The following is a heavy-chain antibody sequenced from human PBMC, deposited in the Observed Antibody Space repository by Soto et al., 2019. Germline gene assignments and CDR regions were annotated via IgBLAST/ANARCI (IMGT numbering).Heavy chain of an antibody. D-gene: IGHD2-2*01. CDR3: AKAACSSTSCYDLALYGMDV. Sequence: EVQLLESGGGLVQPGGSLRLSCAASGFTFSSYAMSWVRQAPGKGLERVSAISGSGGSTYYADSVKGRFTISRDNSKNTLYLQMNSLRAEDTAVYYCAKAACSSTSCYDLALYGMDVWGQGTTVTVSS. CDR2: ISGSGGST. CDR1: GFTFSSYA. J-gene: IGHJ6*02. V-gene: IGHV3-23*01.